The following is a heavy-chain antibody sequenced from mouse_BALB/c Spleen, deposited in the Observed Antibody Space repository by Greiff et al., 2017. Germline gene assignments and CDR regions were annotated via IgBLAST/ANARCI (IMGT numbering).Heavy chain of an antibody. CDR2: ISYDGSN. CDR1: GYSITSGYY. CDR3: ARYGSSYYWYFDV. D-gene: IGHD1-1*01. Sequence: ESGPGLVKPSQSLSLTCSVTGYSITSGYYWNWIRQFPGNKLEWMGYISYDGSNNYNPSLKNRISITRDTSKNQFFLKLNSVTTEDTATYYCARYGSSYYWYFDVWGAGTTVTVSS. J-gene: IGHJ1*01. V-gene: IGHV3-6*02.